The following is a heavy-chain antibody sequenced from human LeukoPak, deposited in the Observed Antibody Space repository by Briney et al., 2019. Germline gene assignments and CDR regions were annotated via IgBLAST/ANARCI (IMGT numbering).Heavy chain of an antibody. Sequence: ASVKVSCKVSGYTLTELSMHWVRQAPGKGLEWMGGFDPEDGETIYAQKFQGRVTMTEDTSIDTAYMELSSLRSEDTAVYYCATALQQYYYYGMDVWGKGTTVTVSS. J-gene: IGHJ6*04. CDR3: ATALQQYYYYGMDV. CDR2: FDPEDGET. V-gene: IGHV1-24*01. D-gene: IGHD6-13*01. CDR1: GYTLTELS.